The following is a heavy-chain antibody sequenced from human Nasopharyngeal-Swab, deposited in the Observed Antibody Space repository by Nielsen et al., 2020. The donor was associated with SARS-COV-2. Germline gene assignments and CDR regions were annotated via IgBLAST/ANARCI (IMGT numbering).Heavy chain of an antibody. CDR2: INPNSGGT. Sequence: ASVKVSCKASGYTFTGYYMHWVRQAPGQGLEWMGWINPNSGGTNYAQKFQGWVTMTRDTSISTAYMELSSLRSEDTAVYYCARVGDVVVPAEGFWSGNEGFDPWGQGTLVTVSS. CDR1: GYTFTGYY. D-gene: IGHD2-2*01. CDR3: ARVGDVVVPAEGFWSGNEGFDP. V-gene: IGHV1-2*04. J-gene: IGHJ5*02.